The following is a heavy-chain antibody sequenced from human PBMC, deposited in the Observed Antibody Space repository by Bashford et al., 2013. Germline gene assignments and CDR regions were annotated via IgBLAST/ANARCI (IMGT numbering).Heavy chain of an antibody. Sequence: VRQAPGKGLEWVSLIGDTGGATYYADSVKGRFTISRDNSKNTLYLQMNSLRAEDTAVYYCAKDLLELKGWAISGDAFDIWGQGTMVTVSS. V-gene: IGHV3-23*01. CDR3: AKDLLELKGWAISGDAFDI. J-gene: IGHJ3*02. CDR2: IGDTGGAT. D-gene: IGHD1-7*01.